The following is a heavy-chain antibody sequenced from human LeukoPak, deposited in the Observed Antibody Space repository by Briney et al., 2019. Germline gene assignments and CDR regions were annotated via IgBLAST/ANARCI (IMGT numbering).Heavy chain of an antibody. CDR1: GGSISANY. J-gene: IGHJ3*02. D-gene: IGHD5-12*01. CDR3: ARLDIVATPRAFDI. Sequence: SETLSLTCTVSGGSISANYWIWMRQSAGKGLEYIGRIYSSGSTNYNPSLKSRVTMSVDTSKSQFSLKLSSVTAADTAVYYCARLDIVATPRAFDIWGQGTMVTVSS. V-gene: IGHV4-4*07. CDR2: IYSSGST.